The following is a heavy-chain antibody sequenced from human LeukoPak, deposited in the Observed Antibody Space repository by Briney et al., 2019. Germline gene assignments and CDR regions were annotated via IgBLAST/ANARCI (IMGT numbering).Heavy chain of an antibody. CDR1: GFTFDDYG. V-gene: IGHV3-23*01. D-gene: IGHD2/OR15-2a*01. CDR2: ISGSDGST. J-gene: IGHJ4*02. CDR3: ARAGNTRFDY. Sequence: GGSLRLSCAASGFTFDDYGMSWVRQAPGKGLEWVSSISGSDGSTYYADSVKGRFTISRDNSKNTLYLQMNSLRAEDTAVYYCARAGNTRFDYWGQGTLVTVSS.